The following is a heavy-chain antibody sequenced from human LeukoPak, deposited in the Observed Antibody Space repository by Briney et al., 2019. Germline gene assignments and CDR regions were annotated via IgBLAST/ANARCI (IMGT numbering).Heavy chain of an antibody. CDR3: AKQSAGSAAWYSLHYDF. V-gene: IGHV3-23*01. CDR1: GFTLSSYA. J-gene: IGHJ4*02. Sequence: GGSLRLSCAAPGFTLSSYAMTWVRQAPGRGLEWVSSVDGGGGGTYYADSVKGRFTISGDNSKDTLYLQMNGLRAEDTAVYFCAKQSAGSAAWYSLHYDFWGQGTLVTVSS. D-gene: IGHD6-13*01. CDR2: VDGGGGGT.